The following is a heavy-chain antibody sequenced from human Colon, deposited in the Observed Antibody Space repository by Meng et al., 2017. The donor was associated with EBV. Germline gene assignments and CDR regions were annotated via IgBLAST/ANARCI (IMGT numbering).Heavy chain of an antibody. D-gene: IGHD4-17*01. CDR3: ARYRLQNDYGDQLYYFDY. CDR2: INHSGST. V-gene: IGHV4-34*01. J-gene: IGHJ4*02. CDR1: GGSFSGYY. Sequence: QVQLQQWGAGLLKPSETLSLTCAFYGGSFSGYYWTWIRQPPGKGLEWIGEINHSGSTNYNPSLKSRVTISVDTSKNQFSLKVTSVTAADTAVYYCARYRLQNDYGDQLYYFDYLGQGSLVTVSS.